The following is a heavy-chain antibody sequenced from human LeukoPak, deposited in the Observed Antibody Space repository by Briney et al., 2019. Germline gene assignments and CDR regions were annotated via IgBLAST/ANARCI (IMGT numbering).Heavy chain of an antibody. J-gene: IGHJ6*02. CDR3: ARFPYYYDSSGQSSYYYYGMDV. D-gene: IGHD3-22*01. V-gene: IGHV4-59*01. CDR2: IYYSGST. CDR1: GGSISSYY. Sequence: TSETLSLTCTVSGGSISSYYWSWIRQPPGKGLEWIGYIYYSGSTNYNPSLKSRVTISVDTSKNQFSLKLSSVTAADTAVYYCARFPYYYDSSGQSSYYYYGMDVWGQGTTVTVSS.